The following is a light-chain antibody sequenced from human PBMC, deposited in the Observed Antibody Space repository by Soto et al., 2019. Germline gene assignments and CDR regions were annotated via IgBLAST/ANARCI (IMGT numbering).Light chain of an antibody. V-gene: IGKV3-15*01. CDR2: RAS. Sequence: IVLTHAPSTLSVSPLERATLSFMASQSVGSLLAWYQQKPGQAPRLLIYRASSRAAGISGSFSGSGSGTEFTLTITSLQSEDFAVYYCQQYNEWPITFGQGTRLEIK. J-gene: IGKJ5*01. CDR1: QSVGSL. CDR3: QQYNEWPIT.